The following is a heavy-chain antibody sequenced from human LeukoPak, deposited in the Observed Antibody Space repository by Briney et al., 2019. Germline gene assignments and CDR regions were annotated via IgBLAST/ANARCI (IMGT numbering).Heavy chain of an antibody. CDR3: ARVPHSSSWLFFDY. CDR1: GGSISSYY. D-gene: IGHD6-13*01. J-gene: IGHJ4*02. Sequence: PSETLSLTCTVSGGSISSYYWSWVRQPPGKGLEWIGYIYYSGSTNYNPSLKSRVTISVDTSKNQFSLKLSSVTAADTAVYYCARVPHSSSWLFFDYWGQGTLVTVSS. CDR2: IYYSGST. V-gene: IGHV4-59*01.